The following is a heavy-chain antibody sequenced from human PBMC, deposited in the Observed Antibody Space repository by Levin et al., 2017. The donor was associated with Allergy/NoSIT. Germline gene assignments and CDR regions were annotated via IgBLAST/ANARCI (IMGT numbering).Heavy chain of an antibody. J-gene: IGHJ4*02. Sequence: GSLRLSCTVSGVSIRSTNYYWGWIRQPPGTGLEWIGSFYYSASTYYNPSLKNRVFISVDMSNNQFSLRLSSVTAADTAVYYCARDWGDTYNYDSSGYRPTDYWGQGTLVTVSS. CDR2: FYYSAST. CDR3: ARDWGDTYNYDSSGYRPTDY. CDR1: GVSIRSTNYY. V-gene: IGHV4-39*07. D-gene: IGHD3-22*01.